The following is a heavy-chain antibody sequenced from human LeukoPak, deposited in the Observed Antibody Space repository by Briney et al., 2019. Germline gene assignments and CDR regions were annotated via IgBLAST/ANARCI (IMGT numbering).Heavy chain of an antibody. Sequence: GGSLRLSCAASGFTFTTYWMHWVRQAPGKGLVWVSHINSDGSITSYADSVKGRFTISRDNAKNSLYLQMNSLRVEDTAVYYCAKEGRSLQTYWGQGTLVTVSS. D-gene: IGHD5-24*01. J-gene: IGHJ4*02. CDR1: GFTFTTYW. CDR3: AKEGRSLQTY. CDR2: INSDGSIT. V-gene: IGHV3-74*01.